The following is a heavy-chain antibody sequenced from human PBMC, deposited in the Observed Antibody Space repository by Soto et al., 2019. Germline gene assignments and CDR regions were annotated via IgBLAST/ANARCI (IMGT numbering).Heavy chain of an antibody. D-gene: IGHD3-3*01. CDR1: GGSISSYY. Sequence: SETLSLTCTVSGGSISSYYWSWIRQPPGKGLEWIGYIYYSGSTNYNPSLKSRVTISVDTSKNQFSLKLSSVTAAATAVYYCARGSGYYTHWFDPWGQGTLVTVSS. V-gene: IGHV4-59*01. CDR2: IYYSGST. J-gene: IGHJ5*02. CDR3: ARGSGYYTHWFDP.